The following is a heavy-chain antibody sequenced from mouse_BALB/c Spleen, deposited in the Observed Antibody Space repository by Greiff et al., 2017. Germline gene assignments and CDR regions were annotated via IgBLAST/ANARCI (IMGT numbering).Heavy chain of an antibody. CDR2: IDPANGNT. V-gene: IGHV14-3*02. CDR3: AFYDGYYFYYFDY. J-gene: IGHJ2*01. CDR1: GFNIKDTY. D-gene: IGHD2-3*01. Sequence: EVQLQQSGAELVKPGASVKLSCTASGFNIKDTYMHWVKQRPEQGLEWIGRIDPANGNTKYDPKFQGKATITADTSSNTAYLQLSSLTSEDTAVYYCAFYDGYYFYYFDYWGQGTTLTVSS.